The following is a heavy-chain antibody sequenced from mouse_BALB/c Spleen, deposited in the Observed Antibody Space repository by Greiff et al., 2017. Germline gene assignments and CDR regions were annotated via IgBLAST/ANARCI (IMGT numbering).Heavy chain of an antibody. CDR2: IRLKSDNYAT. CDR3: IVGRWYFDV. CDR1: GFTFSSYW. V-gene: IGHV6-6*02. Sequence: EVKLEESGGGLVQPGGSMKLSCVASGFTFSSYWMSWVRQSPEKGLEWVAEIRLKSDNYATHYAESVKGKFTISRDDSKSRLYLQMNSLRAEDTGIYYCIVGRWYFDVWGAGTTVTVSS. D-gene: IGHD4-1*01. J-gene: IGHJ1*01.